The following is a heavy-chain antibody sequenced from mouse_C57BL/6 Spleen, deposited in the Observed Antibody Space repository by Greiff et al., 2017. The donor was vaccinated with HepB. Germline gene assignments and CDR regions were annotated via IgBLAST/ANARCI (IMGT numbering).Heavy chain of an antibody. D-gene: IGHD2-4*01. CDR1: GYTFTSYW. CDR3: ASPYDYGAY. J-gene: IGHJ3*01. V-gene: IGHV1-50*01. CDR2: IDPSDSYT. Sequence: QVQLQQPGAELVKPGASVKLSCKASGYTFTSYWMQWVKQRPGQGLEWIGEIDPSDSYTNYKQKFKGKATLTVDTSASTAYMQLSSLTSEDSAVYYCASPYDYGAYWGQGTLVTVSA.